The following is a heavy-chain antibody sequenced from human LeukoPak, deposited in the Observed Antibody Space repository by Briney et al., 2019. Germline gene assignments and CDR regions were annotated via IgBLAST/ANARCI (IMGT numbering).Heavy chain of an antibody. Sequence: PGGSLRLSCAASGFIFSSYAMHWVRQAPGKGLEWVAVTSYDGYKTYYGDSAKDRFTISRDNSKSALYLQMNSLRVEDSAVYYCARAGCSFFRCLSDFDHWGQGTLVAVSS. CDR1: GFIFSSYA. V-gene: IGHV3-30-3*01. CDR3: ARAGCSFFRCLSDFDH. J-gene: IGHJ4*02. D-gene: IGHD6-19*01. CDR2: TSYDGYKT.